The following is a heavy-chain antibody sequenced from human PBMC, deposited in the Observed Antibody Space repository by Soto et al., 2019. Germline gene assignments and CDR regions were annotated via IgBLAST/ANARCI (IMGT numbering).Heavy chain of an antibody. D-gene: IGHD5-12*01. J-gene: IGHJ3*02. CDR3: AKANGSGGDWLRVGDASDI. CDR1: GFTFSSYG. CDR2: ISYDGSNK. V-gene: IGHV3-30*18. Sequence: QVQLVESGGGVVQPGRSLRLSCAASGFTFSSYGMHWVRQAPGKGLEWVAVISYDGSNKYYADSEKGRLTISRANSKNTLHLQMHSLRGDDTAVYYCAKANGSGGDWLRVGDASDIWGQGTMVTVSS.